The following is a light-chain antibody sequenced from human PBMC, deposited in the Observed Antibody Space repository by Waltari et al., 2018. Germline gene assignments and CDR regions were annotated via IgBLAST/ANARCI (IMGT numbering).Light chain of an antibody. V-gene: IGKV3-15*01. CDR1: QSVFSN. CDR3: LQYNDWPPWT. Sequence: DIVMTQSPATLSVSPGERATLSCRASQSVFSNVAWYQQKPGQAPRLLIFGAYTRATDIPGRFSGSGSGTEFTLTISSLQSEDAAVYYCLQYNDWPPWTFGQGTTEEIK. CDR2: GAY. J-gene: IGKJ1*01.